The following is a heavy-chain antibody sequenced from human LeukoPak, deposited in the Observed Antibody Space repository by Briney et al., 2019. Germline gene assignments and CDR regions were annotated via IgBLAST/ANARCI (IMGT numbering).Heavy chain of an antibody. CDR2: IYTSGST. D-gene: IGHD2-2*01. CDR3: ARSQLVPAARGYYFNY. V-gene: IGHV4-61*02. Sequence: PSETLSLTCTVSGGSISSGSYYWSWIRQPAGKGLEWIERIYTSGSTNYNPSLKSRVTISVDTSKNQFSLKLSSVTAADTAVYYCARSQLVPAARGYYFNYWGQGTLVTVSS. CDR1: GGSISSGSYY. J-gene: IGHJ4*02.